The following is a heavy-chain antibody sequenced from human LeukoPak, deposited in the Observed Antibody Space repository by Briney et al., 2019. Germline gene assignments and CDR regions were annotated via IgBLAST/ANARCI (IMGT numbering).Heavy chain of an antibody. D-gene: IGHD6-6*01. CDR1: GGSINVYY. Sequence: SETLSLTCSVSGGSINVYYWNWIRQSPGKGLEWIGSISYSGSTNYNPSLKSRVTISMDTSRNRFSLKVSSVIPADTAMYYCARGGSRSYTSSTLDYWGQGTLVTVSS. CDR3: ARGGSRSYTSSTLDY. V-gene: IGHV4-59*01. J-gene: IGHJ4*02. CDR2: ISYSGST.